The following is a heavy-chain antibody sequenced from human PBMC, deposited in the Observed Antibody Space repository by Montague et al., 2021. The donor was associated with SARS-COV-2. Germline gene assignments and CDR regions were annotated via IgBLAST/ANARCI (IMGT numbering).Heavy chain of an antibody. CDR1: GFSLSTSGMR. CDR2: IXWDDDK. Sequence: VKSTQTLTLTCTFSGFSLSTSGMRASWIRQPPGKALEWLARIXWDDDKFHSTSLKTRLTISKDTSKNQVVLTMTNMDPVDAATYYCARSYYDILTAYYTPFDYWGQGTLVTVSS. V-gene: IGHV2-70*04. CDR3: ARSYYDILTAYYTPFDY. J-gene: IGHJ4*02. D-gene: IGHD3-9*01.